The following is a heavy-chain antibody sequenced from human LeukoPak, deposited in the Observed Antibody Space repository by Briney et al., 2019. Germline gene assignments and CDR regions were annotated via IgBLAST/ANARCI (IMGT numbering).Heavy chain of an antibody. CDR2: ITVGSTNI. CDR1: GFSFSNYA. V-gene: IGHV3-23*01. CDR3: AKDLIYNDGKWEFDP. J-gene: IGHJ5*02. Sequence: GGSLRLSCAAPGFSFSNYAMTWVRQTPRRGLEWVSGITVGSTNIHYADSVKGRFTISRDDSKSTLYLQMNSLRAEDTAIYYCAKDLIYNDGKWEFDPWGQGTLVTVSS. D-gene: IGHD1-14*01.